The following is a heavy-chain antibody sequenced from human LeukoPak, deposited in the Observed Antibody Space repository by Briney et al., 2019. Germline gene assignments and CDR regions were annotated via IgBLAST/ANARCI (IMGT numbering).Heavy chain of an antibody. D-gene: IGHD3-10*01. Sequence: GGSLRLSCAASGLTFSTYGMTWVRQAPGKGLGWVSAISGSGASTYYADSVKGRFTISRDNSKNTLYVQMNILRAEDTAVYYCAKDRGWFGGSLANFDYWGQGTLVTVSS. CDR1: GLTFSTYG. CDR3: AKDRGWFGGSLANFDY. V-gene: IGHV3-23*01. CDR2: ISGSGAST. J-gene: IGHJ4*02.